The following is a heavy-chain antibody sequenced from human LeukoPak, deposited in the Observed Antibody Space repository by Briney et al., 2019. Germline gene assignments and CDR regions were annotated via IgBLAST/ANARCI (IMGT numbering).Heavy chain of an antibody. D-gene: IGHD3-10*01. CDR3: ARDYGSGSYPFDY. CDR1: GYTFTSYA. J-gene: IGHJ4*02. CDR2: INAGNGNT. Sequence: ASVKVSCKASGYTFTSYAMHWVRQAPGQRLEWMGWINAGNGNTKYSQKFQGRVTITRDTSASTAYMELSSLRSEDTAVYYCARDYGSGSYPFDYWGQGTLVIVSS. V-gene: IGHV1-3*01.